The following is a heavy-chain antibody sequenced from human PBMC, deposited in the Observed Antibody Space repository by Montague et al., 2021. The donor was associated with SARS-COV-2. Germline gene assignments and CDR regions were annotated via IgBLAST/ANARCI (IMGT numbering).Heavy chain of an antibody. V-gene: IGHV4-59*01. CDR3: ARVVRYYDFWSGYTEYYYYGMDV. CDR1: GGSISSYF. J-gene: IGHJ6*02. CDR2: IYYSGTT. Sequence: SETLSLTCTVSGGSISSYFWSWIRQPPGKELEWIGSIYYSGTTNYSPSLKSRVTISVDTSKNQFSLKLSSVTAADTAVYYCARVVRYYDFWSGYTEYYYYGMDVWGQGTTVTVSS. D-gene: IGHD3-3*01.